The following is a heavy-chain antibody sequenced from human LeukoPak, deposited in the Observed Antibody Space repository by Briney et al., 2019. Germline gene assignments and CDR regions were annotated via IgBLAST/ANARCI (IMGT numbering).Heavy chain of an antibody. CDR3: ARGTDSLWFGELSCCAFDI. CDR2: IYSGGST. CDR1: GFTVRSNY. Sequence: PGGSLSLFCAASGFTVRSNYMSCVRQAPGKGLEWISVIYSGGSTYYADSVKGRFTISRDNFKNTLYLQMKSLRAEDTAVYYCARGTDSLWFGELSCCAFDIWGQGTMVTVSS. J-gene: IGHJ3*02. V-gene: IGHV3-66*02. D-gene: IGHD3-10*01.